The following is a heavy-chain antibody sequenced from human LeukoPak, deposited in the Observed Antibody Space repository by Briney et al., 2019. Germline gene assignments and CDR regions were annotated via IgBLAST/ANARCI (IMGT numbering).Heavy chain of an antibody. V-gene: IGHV3-53*01. CDR1: GFTVSSNY. D-gene: IGHD6-6*01. CDR3: ARESQWGSSTVFDY. CDR2: IYSGGST. Sequence: GGSLRLSCAASGFTVSSNYMSWVRQAPGKGLKWVSVIYSGGSTYYADSVKGRFTISRDNSKNTLYLQMNSLRAEDTAVYYCARESQWGSSTVFDYWGQGTLVTVSS. J-gene: IGHJ4*02.